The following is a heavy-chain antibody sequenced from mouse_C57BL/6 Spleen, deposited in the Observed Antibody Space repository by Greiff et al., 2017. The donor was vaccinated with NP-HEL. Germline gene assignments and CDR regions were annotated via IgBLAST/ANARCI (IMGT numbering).Heavy chain of an antibody. CDR3: AREGTAQAIDY. CDR1: GFTFSSYG. CDR2: ISSGGSYT. J-gene: IGHJ2*01. V-gene: IGHV5-6*01. Sequence: EVQRVESGGDLVKPGGSLKLSCAASGFTFSSYGMSWVRQTPDKRLEWVATISSGGSYTYYPDSVKGRFTISRDNAKNTLYLQMSSLKSEDTAMYYCAREGTAQAIDYWGQGTTLTVSS. D-gene: IGHD3-2*02.